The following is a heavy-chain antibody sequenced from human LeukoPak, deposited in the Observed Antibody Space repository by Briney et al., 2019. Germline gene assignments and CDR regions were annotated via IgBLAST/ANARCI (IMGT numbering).Heavy chain of an antibody. V-gene: IGHV1-46*01. CDR3: ARCSSSRYYYDSSGYYAVGAFDI. CDR2: INPSGGST. Sequence: GASVKVSCKASGYTFTSYYMHWVRQAPGQGLEWMGIINPSGGSTSYAQKFQGRVTMTRDMSTSTVYMELSSLRSEDTAVYYCARCSSSRYYYDSSGYYAVGAFDIWGQGTMVTVSS. D-gene: IGHD3-22*01. CDR1: GYTFTSYY. J-gene: IGHJ3*02.